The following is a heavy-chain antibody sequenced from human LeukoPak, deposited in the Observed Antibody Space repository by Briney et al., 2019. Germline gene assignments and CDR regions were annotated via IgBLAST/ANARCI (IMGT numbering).Heavy chain of an antibody. CDR2: ISGSGGST. Sequence: GRSLRLSCAASGFTFTSYAMSWVRQAPGKGLEWVSAISGSGGSTYYADSVKGRFTISRDNSKNTLYLQRNSLRAEDTAVYYRAKTAGNFDYWGQGTLVTVSS. V-gene: IGHV3-23*01. CDR1: GFTFTSYA. CDR3: AKTAGNFDY. J-gene: IGHJ4*02.